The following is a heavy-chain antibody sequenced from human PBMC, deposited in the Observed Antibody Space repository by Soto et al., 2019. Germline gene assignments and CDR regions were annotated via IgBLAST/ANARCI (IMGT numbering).Heavy chain of an antibody. V-gene: IGHV1-2*02. D-gene: IGHD2-15*01. CDR2: INPNSGGT. CDR1: GYTFTGYY. CDR3: ARSHVPSSVLEKGYGMDV. Sequence: QVQLVQSGAEVKKPGASVKVSCKASGYTFTGYYMHWVRQAPGQGLEWMGWINPNSGGTNYAQKFQGRVTMTRDTSISTAYMELSRLRSDDTAVYYCARSHVPSSVLEKGYGMDVWGQGTTVTVSS. J-gene: IGHJ6*02.